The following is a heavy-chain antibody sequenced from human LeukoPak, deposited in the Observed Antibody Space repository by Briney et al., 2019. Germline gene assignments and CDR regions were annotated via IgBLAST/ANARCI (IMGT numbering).Heavy chain of an antibody. CDR3: ARDPSWLGYLEY. CDR1: GFTFSSYG. Sequence: GGSLRLSCAASGFTFSSYGIHWGRQAPGKGLEWVALIWYDGSNRYYVDSVKGRFTISRDNSKKTVYLQMNSLRAEDTAVYYCARDPSWLGYLEYWGQGTLVTVAS. D-gene: IGHD3-22*01. V-gene: IGHV3-33*01. CDR2: IWYDGSNR. J-gene: IGHJ4*02.